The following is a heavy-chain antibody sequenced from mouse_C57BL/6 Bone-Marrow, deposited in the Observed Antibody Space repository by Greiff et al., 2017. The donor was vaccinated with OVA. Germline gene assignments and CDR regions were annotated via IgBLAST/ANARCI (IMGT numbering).Heavy chain of an antibody. D-gene: IGHD1-1*01. CDR1: GYTFTSYW. J-gene: IGHJ1*03. CDR2: IDPNSGGT. V-gene: IGHV1-72*01. Sequence: QVQLKQPGAELVKPGASVKLSCKASGYTFTSYWMHWVKQRPGRGLEWIGRIDPNSGGTKYNEKFKSKATLTVAKPSSTAYMQLSSLTSEVSAVSYCAREEGYGSSWYFDVWGTGTTVTVSS. CDR3: AREEGYGSSWYFDV.